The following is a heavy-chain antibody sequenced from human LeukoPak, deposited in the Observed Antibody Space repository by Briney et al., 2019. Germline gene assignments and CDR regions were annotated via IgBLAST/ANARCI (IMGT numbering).Heavy chain of an antibody. CDR1: GGSTSNVY. J-gene: IGHJ4*02. Sequence: SQTPSLTCTLSGGSTSNVYWTWIPQAAGQELEWIGRIYTRGSTNYNLSLKSRVTISLDKSKKQFSLNLNSVTAADTAVYYCARGGTYGSGRNQHTTLDYWGQGTLVTVSS. V-gene: IGHV4-4*07. CDR2: IYTRGST. D-gene: IGHD3-10*01. CDR3: ARGGTYGSGRNQHTTLDY.